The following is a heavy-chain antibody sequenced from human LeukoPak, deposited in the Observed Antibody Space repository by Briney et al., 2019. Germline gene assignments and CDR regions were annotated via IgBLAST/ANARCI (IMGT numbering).Heavy chain of an antibody. Sequence: GGSLRLSCAASGFTFNTYAMNWVRQAPGRGLEWASAISGSGDSTYYADSVKGRFTISRDNSKNTLFLQMSSLRAEDTAIYYCAKFLDTTTFDYWGQGTLVTVSS. V-gene: IGHV3-23*01. CDR1: GFTFNTYA. CDR3: AKFLDTTTFDY. J-gene: IGHJ4*02. D-gene: IGHD2/OR15-2a*01. CDR2: ISGSGDST.